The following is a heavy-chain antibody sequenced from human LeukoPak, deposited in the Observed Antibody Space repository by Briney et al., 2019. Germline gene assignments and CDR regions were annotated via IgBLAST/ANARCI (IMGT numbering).Heavy chain of an antibody. V-gene: IGHV3-30*18. D-gene: IGHD6-19*01. CDR1: GFTFSSYG. Sequence: PGGSLRLSCAASGFTFSSYGMHWVRQAPGKGLEWVAVISYDGSNKYYADSVKGQFTISRDNAKNSLYLQMNSLRAEDTAVYYCAKDLTSGWYMGSFDYWGQGTLVTVSS. J-gene: IGHJ4*02. CDR2: ISYDGSNK. CDR3: AKDLTSGWYMGSFDY.